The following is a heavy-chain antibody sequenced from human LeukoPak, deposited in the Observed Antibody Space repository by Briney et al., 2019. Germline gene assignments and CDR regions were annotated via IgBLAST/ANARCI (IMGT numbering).Heavy chain of an antibody. CDR3: ARSSIEMATINAY. V-gene: IGHV1-69*05. J-gene: IGHJ4*02. CDR1: GGTFISYA. CDR2: IIPIFGTA. D-gene: IGHD5-24*01. Sequence: SVKVSCKASGGTFISYAISWVRQAPGQGREWMGGIIPIFGTANYEQKFQGRVTITTDESTSTAYMELSSLRSEDTAVYYCARSSIEMATINAYWGQGTLVTVSS.